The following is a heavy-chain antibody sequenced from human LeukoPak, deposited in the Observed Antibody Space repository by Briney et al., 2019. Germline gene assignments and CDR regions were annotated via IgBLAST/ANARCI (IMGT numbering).Heavy chain of an antibody. Sequence: GGSLRLSCAASGFTFDDYAMHWVRQAPGKGLEWVSGISWNSGSIGYADSVKGRFTISSDNAKNSLYLQMNSLRAEDTALYYCAKDIFRYSSSWYDYYYYGMDVWGQGTTVTVSS. D-gene: IGHD6-13*01. J-gene: IGHJ6*02. CDR1: GFTFDDYA. V-gene: IGHV3-9*01. CDR3: AKDIFRYSSSWYDYYYYGMDV. CDR2: ISWNSGSI.